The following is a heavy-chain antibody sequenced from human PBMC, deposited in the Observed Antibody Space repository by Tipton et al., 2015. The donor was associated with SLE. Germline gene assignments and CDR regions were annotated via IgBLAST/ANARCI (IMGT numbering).Heavy chain of an antibody. V-gene: IGHV4-34*01. CDR2: ISHSGST. CDR3: ARLPVVYYYYMDV. Sequence: TLSLTCAVYGGSFRNYYYSWVRQSPGKGLEWIGEISHSGSTKYNPSRKSRVTISVDTSKNQFSLKLNSVTAADTAVYYCARLPVVYYYYMDVWGKGTTVTVSS. D-gene: IGHD4-23*01. CDR1: GGSFRNYY. J-gene: IGHJ6*03.